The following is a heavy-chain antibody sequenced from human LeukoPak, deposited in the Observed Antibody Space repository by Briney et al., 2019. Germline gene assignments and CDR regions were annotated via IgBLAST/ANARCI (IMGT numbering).Heavy chain of an antibody. Sequence: GGSLRLSCAASGFTFSSYSMNWVRQAPGKGLEWVSYISSSSSTIYYADPVKGRFTISRDNAKNSLYLQMNSLRAEDTAVYYCARGKRPWYCSSTSCYTGLMDVWGKGTTVTVSS. D-gene: IGHD2-2*02. J-gene: IGHJ6*03. V-gene: IGHV3-48*04. CDR1: GFTFSSYS. CDR2: ISSSSSTI. CDR3: ARGKRPWYCSSTSCYTGLMDV.